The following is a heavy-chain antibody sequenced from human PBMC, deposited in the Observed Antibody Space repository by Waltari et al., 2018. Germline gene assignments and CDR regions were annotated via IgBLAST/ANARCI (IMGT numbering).Heavy chain of an antibody. D-gene: IGHD2-15*01. CDR3: ASYLGASRDIGAFDI. Sequence: QVQLVQSGAEGKKPGSSVKVSCKASGGTFSSYAISWVRQAPGQGREWMGRIIPIFGTANYAQKFQGRVTITADESTSTAYMELSSLRSEDTAVYYCASYLGASRDIGAFDIWGQGTMVTVS. J-gene: IGHJ3*02. CDR2: IIPIFGTA. CDR1: GGTFSSYA. V-gene: IGHV1-69*15.